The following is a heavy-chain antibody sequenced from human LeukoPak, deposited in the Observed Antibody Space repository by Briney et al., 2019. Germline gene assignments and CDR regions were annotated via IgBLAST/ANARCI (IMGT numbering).Heavy chain of an antibody. Sequence: SETLSLTCAVYGGSFSGYYWSWIRQPPGKGLEWIGEINHSGSTNYNPSLKSRVTISVDTSKNQFSLKLSSVTAADTAVHYCARPRSTVTTWTGFDYWGQGTLVTVSS. V-gene: IGHV4-34*01. D-gene: IGHD4-17*01. CDR3: ARPRSTVTTWTGFDY. CDR1: GGSFSGYY. J-gene: IGHJ4*02. CDR2: INHSGST.